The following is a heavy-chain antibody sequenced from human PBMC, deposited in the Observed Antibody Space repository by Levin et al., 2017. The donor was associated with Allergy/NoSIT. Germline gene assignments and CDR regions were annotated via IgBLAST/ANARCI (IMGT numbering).Heavy chain of an antibody. CDR3: VHRSFATTSGAFDP. CDR2: TYWNDDN. V-gene: IGHV2-5*01. D-gene: IGHD1-14*01. Sequence: SGPPLVPPPPPLTLTCTFSGFSLSSSGVAVGWVRQPPGKALEWLALTYWNDDNRYSPSLNNRLSITKDTSRNQVVLTMTNMDPVDTATYFCVHRSFATTSGAFDPWGQGILVIVSS. J-gene: IGHJ5*02. CDR1: GFSLSSSGVA.